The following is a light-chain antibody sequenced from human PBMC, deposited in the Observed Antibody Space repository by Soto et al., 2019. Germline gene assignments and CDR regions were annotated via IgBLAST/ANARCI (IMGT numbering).Light chain of an antibody. CDR2: DAS. Sequence: AIQLTQSPSSLSASVGDRVTITCRASQGISSALAWYQQKPGKAPKLLIYDASRLERGVASRFSVSGSGTDFTLTISILQPEDFATSYCQHFNSYLGVYTFGQGTKLEIK. CDR1: QGISSA. V-gene: IGKV1-13*02. J-gene: IGKJ2*01. CDR3: QHFNSYLGVYT.